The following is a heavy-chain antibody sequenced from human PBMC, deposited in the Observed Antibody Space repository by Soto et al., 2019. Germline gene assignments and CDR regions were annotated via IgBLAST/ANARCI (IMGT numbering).Heavy chain of an antibody. CDR2: TYYSGST. V-gene: IGHV4-31*03. Sequence: QVQLQESGPGLMKPSQTLSLTCTVSGGSISSAAYYWSWIRQHPGKGLEWIGYTYYSGSTYSNPSLRCRATISIDTPENQFSLKLTSVTAADTAVYYCARSANPLVYFDYWGQGALVTVSS. D-gene: IGHD3-10*01. CDR1: GGSISSAAYY. J-gene: IGHJ4*02. CDR3: ARSANPLVYFDY.